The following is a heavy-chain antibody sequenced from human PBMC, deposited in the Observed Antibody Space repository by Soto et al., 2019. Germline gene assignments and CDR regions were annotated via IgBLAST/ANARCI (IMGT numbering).Heavy chain of an antibody. V-gene: IGHV3-23*01. J-gene: IGHJ5*02. CDR2: ISGSGDST. Sequence: EVQLLESGGGLVQPGGSLRLSCAASGFTFSSYAMRWVRQAPVKGLEGVSAISGSGDSTYYADSGKGPFTISRANSKNSLYPPMTRLRAADTAVYYWASRGSGTFYASWGQGPLVTVSS. D-gene: IGHD1-26*01. CDR1: GFTFSSYA. CDR3: ASRGSGTFYAS.